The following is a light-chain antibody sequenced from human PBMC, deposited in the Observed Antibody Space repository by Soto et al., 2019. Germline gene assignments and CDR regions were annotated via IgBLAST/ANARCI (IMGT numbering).Light chain of an antibody. Sequence: EIVMTQSPATLSVSPGERATLSCRASQSVNSNLACYRQKPGQAPRLLLSDASTRDTGVPARFSGSGSGTEFTLTISSLQSEESGIYYRQQYKFWPPLTLGGGTKVEIK. CDR1: QSVNSN. CDR2: DAS. CDR3: QQYKFWPPLT. J-gene: IGKJ4*01. V-gene: IGKV3-15*01.